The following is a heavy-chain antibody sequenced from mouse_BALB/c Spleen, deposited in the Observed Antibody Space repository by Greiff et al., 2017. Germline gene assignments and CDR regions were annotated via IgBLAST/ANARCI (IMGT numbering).Heavy chain of an antibody. J-gene: IGHJ1*01. CDR2: IYPGDGDT. CDR1: GYTFTSYW. V-gene: IGHV1-87*01. D-gene: IGHD1-1*01. Sequence: QVQLQQSGAELARPGASVKLSCTASGYTFTSYWMQWVKQRPGQGLEWIGAIYPGDGDTRYTQKFKGKATLTADKSSSTAYMQLSSLASEDSAVYYCARGGSGSCYGSSYGDFDVWGAGTTVTVAA. CDR3: ARGGSGSCYGSSYGDFDV.